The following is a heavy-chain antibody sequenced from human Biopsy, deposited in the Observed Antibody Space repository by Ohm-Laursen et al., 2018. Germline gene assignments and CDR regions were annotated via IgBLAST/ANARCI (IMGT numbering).Heavy chain of an antibody. CDR3: ATKLTGYFHH. CDR1: GYTFGNYG. D-gene: IGHD3-9*01. Sequence: SVTVSCKASGYTFGNYGVNWVRQAPGQGLEWLGGNIPILGTGNYAQKFQDRVTVAAGTSTGTATMELRSLRSDDTAVYYCATKLTGYFHHWGQGTLVIVSS. J-gene: IGHJ1*01. V-gene: IGHV1-69*06. CDR2: NIPILGTG.